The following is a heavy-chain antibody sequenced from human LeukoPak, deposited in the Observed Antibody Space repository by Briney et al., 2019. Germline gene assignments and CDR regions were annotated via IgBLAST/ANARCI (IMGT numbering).Heavy chain of an antibody. V-gene: IGHV1-69*04. J-gene: IGHJ4*01. Sequence: GSSVKVSCKASGGTFSSYTISWVRQAPGQGLEWMGRIIPILGIANYAQKFQGRVTITADKSTSTAYMELSSLRSEDTAVYYCARDSVLVPAATCDYWGHGTLVTVSS. CDR1: GGTFSSYT. CDR3: ARDSVLVPAATCDY. CDR2: IIPILGIA. D-gene: IGHD2-2*01.